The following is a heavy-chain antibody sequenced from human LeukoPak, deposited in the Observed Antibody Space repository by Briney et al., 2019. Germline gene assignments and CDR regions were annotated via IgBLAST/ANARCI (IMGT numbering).Heavy chain of an antibody. D-gene: IGHD6-13*01. CDR2: IIPIFGTA. Sequence: ASVKVSCKASGGTFISYAISWVRQAPGQGLEWMGGIIPIFGTANYAQKFQGRVTITADESTSTAYMELSSLRSEDTAVYYCARDRIPQQQLVGDNWFDPWGQGTLVTVSS. CDR1: GGTFISYA. CDR3: ARDRIPQQQLVGDNWFDP. J-gene: IGHJ5*02. V-gene: IGHV1-69*13.